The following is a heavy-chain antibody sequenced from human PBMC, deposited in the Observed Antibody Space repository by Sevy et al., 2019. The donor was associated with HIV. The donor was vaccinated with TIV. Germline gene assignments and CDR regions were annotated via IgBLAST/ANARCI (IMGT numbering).Heavy chain of an antibody. V-gene: IGHV3-23*01. CDR2: IGSRGADK. Sequence: GGSLRLSCAASGFTFSNYEMYWVRQAPGKGLEWVATIGSRGADKRYADSVRGRFAISRDDPENTVFLQMSSLRADDTAIYYCAKPPGPVPMAGDYWGQGTVVTVSS. CDR3: AKPPGPVPMAGDY. CDR1: GFTFSNYE. J-gene: IGHJ4*02. D-gene: IGHD6-19*01.